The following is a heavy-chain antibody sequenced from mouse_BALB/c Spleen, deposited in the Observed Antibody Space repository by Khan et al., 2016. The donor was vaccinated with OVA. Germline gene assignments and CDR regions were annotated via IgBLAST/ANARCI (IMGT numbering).Heavy chain of an antibody. V-gene: IGHV9-3-1*01. CDR2: INTYTGEP. CDR1: GHTFTKYG. Sequence: QIQLVQSGPELKKPGETVKISCKASGHTFTKYGMNWVKQAPGKGLKWMGWINTYTGEPTYADDFNGRFTFSLETSASTAYLQINNLKNEDTATHFWAGPPYFSYVLDNWGQGTSVTVSS. CDR3: AGPPYFSYVLDN. D-gene: IGHD2-10*01. J-gene: IGHJ4*01.